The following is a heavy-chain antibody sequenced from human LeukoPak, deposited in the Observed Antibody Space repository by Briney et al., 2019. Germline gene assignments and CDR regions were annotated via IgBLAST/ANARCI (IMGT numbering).Heavy chain of an antibody. V-gene: IGHV3-23*01. Sequence: GGSLRLSCAASGFTFSSYAMTWVRQAPGKGLEWVSGISGSGGTTYYADSVKGRFTISRDNSKNTLYVQMNSLRAEDTAVYYCARMTRSGEYCEFDYWGQGTLVTVSS. CDR1: GFTFSSYA. J-gene: IGHJ4*02. CDR2: ISGSGGTT. D-gene: IGHD3-10*01. CDR3: ARMTRSGEYCEFDY.